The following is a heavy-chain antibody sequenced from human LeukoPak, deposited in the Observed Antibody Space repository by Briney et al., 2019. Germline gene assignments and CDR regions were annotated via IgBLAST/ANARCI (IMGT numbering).Heavy chain of an antibody. Sequence: PGGSLRLSCAASGFNFTNYWMSWVRQAPGKGLEVVANIKQDGSEKYYVDSVKGRFTISRDNAKNSLYLQMNSLRAEDTAVYYCARDGAPWSGNYYYFDYWGQGTLVTVSS. V-gene: IGHV3-7*01. CDR1: GFNFTNYW. J-gene: IGHJ4*02. D-gene: IGHD1-26*01. CDR3: ARDGAPWSGNYYYFDY. CDR2: IKQDGSEK.